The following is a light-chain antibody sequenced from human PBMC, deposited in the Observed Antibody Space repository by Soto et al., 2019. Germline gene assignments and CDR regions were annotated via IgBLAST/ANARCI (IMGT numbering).Light chain of an antibody. J-gene: IGLJ1*01. V-gene: IGLV2-14*01. CDR3: SSYTSDTTYV. Sequence: SVLTQPASVSGSPGQSITISCTGTSSDVGAYNYDSWYQQYPGEAPKVIIYDVSHRPAGVSNRFSGSKSGNTASLTISGLQTQDEADYYCSSYTSDTTYVFGTGTKVTVL. CDR2: DVS. CDR1: SSDVGAYNY.